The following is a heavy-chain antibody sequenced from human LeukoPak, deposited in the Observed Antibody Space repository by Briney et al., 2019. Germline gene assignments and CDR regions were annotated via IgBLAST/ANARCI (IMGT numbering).Heavy chain of an antibody. J-gene: IGHJ4*02. V-gene: IGHV7-4-1*02. CDR2: INTNTRNP. CDR1: GYTFTSYA. D-gene: IGHD3-9*01. Sequence: GASVKVSCKASGYTFTSYAMNWVRQAPGQGLEWMGWINTNTRNPTYAQGFTGRFVFSLDTSVSTAYLQISSLKAEDTAVYYCARGQDVLRYFDWLLYTPNFDYWGQGTLVTVSS. CDR3: ARGQDVLRYFDWLLYTPNFDY.